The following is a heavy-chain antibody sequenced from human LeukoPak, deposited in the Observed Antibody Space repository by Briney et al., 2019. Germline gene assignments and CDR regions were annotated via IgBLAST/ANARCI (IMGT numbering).Heavy chain of an antibody. CDR1: GGTFSSYA. D-gene: IGHD1-1*01. Sequence: SVKVSCKASGGTFSSYAISWVRQAPGQGLEWMGGIIPIFGTANYAQKFQGRVTMTTDTSTSTAYMELRSLRSDDTAVYYCARSRVHFDYWGQGTLVTVSS. J-gene: IGHJ4*02. CDR3: ARSRVHFDY. CDR2: IIPIFGTA. V-gene: IGHV1-69*05.